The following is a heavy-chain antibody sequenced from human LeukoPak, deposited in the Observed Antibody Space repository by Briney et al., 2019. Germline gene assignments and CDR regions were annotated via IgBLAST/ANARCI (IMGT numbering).Heavy chain of an antibody. V-gene: IGHV4-59*11. Sequence: SETLSLTCTVSGVSIGSHYWSWIRQSPGKGLEWIGCVCNSGTTVYDPSLTGRVTISVDTSKNQYSLNLRSVTAADAAVYYCARDAYWGQGILVTVSS. CDR1: GVSIGSHY. CDR3: ARDAY. CDR2: VCNSGTT. J-gene: IGHJ4*02.